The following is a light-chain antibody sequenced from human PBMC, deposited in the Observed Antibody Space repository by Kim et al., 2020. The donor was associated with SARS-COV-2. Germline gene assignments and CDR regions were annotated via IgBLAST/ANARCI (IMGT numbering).Light chain of an antibody. V-gene: IGLV2-8*01. CDR1: SRDVGGYNY. J-gene: IGLJ1*01. CDR2: EVS. CDR3: SSYAGSNNFV. Sequence: QSVTISCTGTSRDVGGYNYVSWYQQHPGKAPKLMIYEVSKRPSGVPDRFSGSKSGNTASLTVSGLQAEDEADYYCSSYAGSNNFVFGTGTKVTVL.